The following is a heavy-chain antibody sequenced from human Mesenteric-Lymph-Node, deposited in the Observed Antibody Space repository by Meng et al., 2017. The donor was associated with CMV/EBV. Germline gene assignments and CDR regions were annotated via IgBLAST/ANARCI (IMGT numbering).Heavy chain of an antibody. CDR1: GFSLSTSGVG. D-gene: IGHD6-13*01. CDR3: AHSSGIAAAGPFYFDY. Sequence: QITLKESGPTLVKPTQTLMLTCTSSGFSLSTSGVGVGWIRQPPGKALEWLALIYWDDDKRYSPSLKSRLTITKDTSKNQVVLTMTNMDPVDTATYYCAHSSGIAAAGPFYFDYWGQGTLVTVSS. J-gene: IGHJ4*02. V-gene: IGHV2-5*02. CDR2: IYWDDDK.